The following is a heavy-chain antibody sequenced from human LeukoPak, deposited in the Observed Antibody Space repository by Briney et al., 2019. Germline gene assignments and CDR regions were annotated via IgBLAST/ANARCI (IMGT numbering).Heavy chain of an antibody. CDR1: GGSISSYY. CDR2: IYYSGYT. CDR3: ARVWEDYYDSSGYYWFDP. J-gene: IGHJ5*02. V-gene: IGHV4-59*01. D-gene: IGHD3-22*01. Sequence: PSETLSLTCTVSGGSISSYYWSWIRQPPGKGLKWIGNIYYSGYTTYSPSPRSRVTISVDTSKNQFSLKLSSVTAADTAVYYCARVWEDYYDSSGYYWFDPWGQGTLVTVSS.